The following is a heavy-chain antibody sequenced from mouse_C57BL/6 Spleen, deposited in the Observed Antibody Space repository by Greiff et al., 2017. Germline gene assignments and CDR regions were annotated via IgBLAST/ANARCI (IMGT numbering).Heavy chain of an antibody. D-gene: IGHD1-1*01. V-gene: IGHV1-18*01. CDR3: ARWHGSFYAMDY. CDR2: INPNNGGT. CDR1: GYTFTDYN. J-gene: IGHJ4*01. Sequence: EVQLQESGPELVKPGASVKIPCKASGYTFTDYNMDWVKQSHGKSLEWIGDINPNNGGTIYNQKFKGKATLTVDKSSSTAYMELRSLTSEDTAVYYCARWHGSFYAMDYWGQGTSVTVSS.